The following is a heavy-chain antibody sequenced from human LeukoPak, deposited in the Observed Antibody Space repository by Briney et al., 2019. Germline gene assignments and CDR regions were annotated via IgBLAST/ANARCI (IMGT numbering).Heavy chain of an antibody. V-gene: IGHV3-23*01. CDR1: GFTFSSYW. CDR3: ARDESAVAGEYYFDY. D-gene: IGHD3-10*01. J-gene: IGHJ4*02. Sequence: GGSLRLSCAASGFTFSSYWMSWVRQAPGKGLEWVSAISGSGGSTYYADSVKGRFTISRDNSKNTLYLQMNSLRAEDTAVYYCARDESAVAGEYYFDYWGQGTLVTVSS. CDR2: ISGSGGST.